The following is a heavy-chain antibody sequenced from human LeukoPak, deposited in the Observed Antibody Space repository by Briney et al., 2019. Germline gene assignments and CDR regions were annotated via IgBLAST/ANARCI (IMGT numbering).Heavy chain of an antibody. CDR3: ARVSRDGYNLPDY. J-gene: IGHJ4*02. V-gene: IGHV3-11*01. CDR2: ISSSGSTI. Sequence: GGSLRLSCAASGFTFSDYYMSWIRQAPGKGLDWVSYISSSGSTIYYADSVKGRFTISRDNAKNSLHLQMDSLRAEDTAVYYCARVSRDGYNLPDYWGQGTLVTVSS. D-gene: IGHD5-24*01. CDR1: GFTFSDYY.